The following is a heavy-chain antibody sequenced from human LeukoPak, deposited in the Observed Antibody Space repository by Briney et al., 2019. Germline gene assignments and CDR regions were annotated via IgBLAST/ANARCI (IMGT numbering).Heavy chain of an antibody. CDR3: ARQGVVVVAATRYPAWFDP. D-gene: IGHD2-15*01. V-gene: IGHV4-61*02. J-gene: IGHJ5*02. CDR1: GGSICSGSYY. CDR2: IYTSGST. Sequence: SQTLSLTCTVSGGSICSGSYYWSWIRQPAGKGLEWIGRIYTSGSTNYNPSLKSRVTISVDTSKNQFSLKLSSVTAADTAVYYCARQGVVVVAATRYPAWFDPWGQGTLVTVSS.